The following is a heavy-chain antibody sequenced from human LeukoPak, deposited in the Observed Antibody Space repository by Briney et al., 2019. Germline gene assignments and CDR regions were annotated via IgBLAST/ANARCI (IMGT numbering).Heavy chain of an antibody. D-gene: IGHD3-22*01. CDR2: INPNSGGT. Sequence: ASVKVSCKASGYTFTGYYMHWVRQAPGQGLEWMGWINPNSGGTNYAQKFQGRVTMTRDTSISTAYMELSRLRSDDTAVYYCARTSFAGYYGNDYWGQGTLVTVSA. CDR3: ARTSFAGYYGNDY. J-gene: IGHJ4*02. V-gene: IGHV1-2*02. CDR1: GYTFTGYY.